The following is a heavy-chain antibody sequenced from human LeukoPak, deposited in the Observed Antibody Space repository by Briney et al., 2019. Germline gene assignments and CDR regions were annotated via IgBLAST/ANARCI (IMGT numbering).Heavy chain of an antibody. CDR3: ARDYADYVGYFFFDY. CDR2: ISGGGETT. CDR1: GFTFNNYA. V-gene: IGHV3-23*01. J-gene: IGHJ4*02. D-gene: IGHD4-17*01. Sequence: WGYLRFSCAASGFTFNNYAMNRVRPAPGKGLEWGSSISGGGETTYYADTAKGRFTISRDNSQNTLYLQMNSLRAEDTAVYYCARDYADYVGYFFFDYWGQGTLVTVSS.